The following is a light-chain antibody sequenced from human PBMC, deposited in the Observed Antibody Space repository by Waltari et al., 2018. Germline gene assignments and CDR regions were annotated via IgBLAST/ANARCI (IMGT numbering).Light chain of an antibody. CDR1: RRDVVCYHY. J-gene: IGLJ3*02. CDR2: DVA. CDR3: FSYRSSSTWV. V-gene: IGLV2-14*01. Sequence: QSALTQPASVSESPGQSITLPCSGTRRDVVCYHYVCWYQQHPGKAPKLIIYDVAKRPSGVSNRFSGSKSGNTASLTISGLQAEDEADYYCFSYRSSSTWVFGGGTKLTVL.